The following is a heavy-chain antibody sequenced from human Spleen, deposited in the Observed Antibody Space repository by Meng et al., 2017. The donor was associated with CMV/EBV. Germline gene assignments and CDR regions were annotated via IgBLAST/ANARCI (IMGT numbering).Heavy chain of an antibody. Sequence: GESLKISCAASGFTFSSYDMHWVRQATGKGLEWVSAIGTAGDTYYPGSVKGRFTISRDNAKNTLHLQMNSLRAEDTAVYYCARASGSHGRFLEWFPFDYWGQGTLVTVSS. V-gene: IGHV3-13*01. CDR2: IGTAGDT. D-gene: IGHD3-3*01. CDR3: ARASGSHGRFLEWFPFDY. J-gene: IGHJ4*02. CDR1: GFTFSSYD.